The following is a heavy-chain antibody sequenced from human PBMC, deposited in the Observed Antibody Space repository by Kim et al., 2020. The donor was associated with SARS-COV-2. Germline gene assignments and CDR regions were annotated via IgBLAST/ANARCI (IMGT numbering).Heavy chain of an antibody. CDR3: ARVGTMIVVVEDRAFDI. D-gene: IGHD3-22*01. V-gene: IGHV1-18*01. J-gene: IGHJ3*02. Sequence: LQGRVTMTTDTSTSTAYMELRSLRSDDTAVYYCARVGTMIVVVEDRAFDIWGQGTMVTVSS.